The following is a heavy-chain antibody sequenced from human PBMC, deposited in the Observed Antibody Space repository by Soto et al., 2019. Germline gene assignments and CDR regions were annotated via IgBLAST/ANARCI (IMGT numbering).Heavy chain of an antibody. Sequence: QVQLQQWGAGLLKPSETLSLTCAVYGGSFSGYYWSWIRQPPGKGLEWIGEINHSGSTNYNPSLKSRVTISVDTAKSQFSLRLSSVTAADTAVYYCAREGVGEYNWFDPWGQGTLVTVSS. CDR1: GGSFSGYY. J-gene: IGHJ5*02. V-gene: IGHV4-34*01. CDR2: INHSGST. D-gene: IGHD3-10*01. CDR3: AREGVGEYNWFDP.